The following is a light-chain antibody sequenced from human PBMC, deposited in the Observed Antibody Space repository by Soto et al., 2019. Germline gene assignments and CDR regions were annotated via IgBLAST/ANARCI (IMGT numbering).Light chain of an antibody. CDR3: QQYKNWPL. J-gene: IGKJ5*01. V-gene: IGKV3-15*01. Sequence: ILMTQSPATLSVSPGEGVTLSCRASQSVRSHLAWYQQKPGQPPRLLIYGASTRATGIPARFSGSGFGTEFTLTISSLQSEDFAVYYCQQYKNWPLFGQGTRLEI. CDR1: QSVRSH. CDR2: GAS.